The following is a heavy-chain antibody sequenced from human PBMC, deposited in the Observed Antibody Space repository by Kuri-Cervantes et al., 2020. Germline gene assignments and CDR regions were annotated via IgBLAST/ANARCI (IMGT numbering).Heavy chain of an antibody. J-gene: IGHJ6*02. V-gene: IGHV3-21*01. D-gene: IGHD2-2*01. CDR2: ISSSSSYI. Sequence: GESLKISCAVSGFTFSTYAMNWVRQAPGKGLEWVSSISSSSSYIYYADSVKGRFTISRDNSKDTLYLQMNSLRAEDTAVYYCARDRYQLLYGMDVWGQGTTVTVSS. CDR3: ARDRYQLLYGMDV. CDR1: GFTFSTYA.